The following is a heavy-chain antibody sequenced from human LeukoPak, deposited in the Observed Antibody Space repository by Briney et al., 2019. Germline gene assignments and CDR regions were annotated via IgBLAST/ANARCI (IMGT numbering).Heavy chain of an antibody. CDR3: ARANSSGWFSDYYYYYGMDV. D-gene: IGHD6-19*01. J-gene: IGHJ6*02. V-gene: IGHV4-59*01. Sequence: SETLSLTCTASGVSISSYYWSWIRQPPGKGLEWIGYIYYGGSTNYNPSLKSRVTISVDTSKNQFSLKLSSVTAADTAVYYCARANSSGWFSDYYYYYGMDVWGQGTTVTVSS. CDR1: GVSISSYY. CDR2: IYYGGST.